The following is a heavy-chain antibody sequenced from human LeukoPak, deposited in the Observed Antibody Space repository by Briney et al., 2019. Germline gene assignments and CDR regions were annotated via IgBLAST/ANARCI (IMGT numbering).Heavy chain of an antibody. D-gene: IGHD3-3*01. Sequence: GGSLRLSCAASGFIFSSYAMSWVRQAPGKGLEWVSAISGSGGSTYYADSVKGRFTISRDNSKNTLYLQMNSLRAEDTAVYYCAKDRNDFGVVITPSGYWGQGTLVTVSS. CDR3: AKDRNDFGVVITPSGY. CDR1: GFIFSSYA. V-gene: IGHV3-23*01. J-gene: IGHJ4*02. CDR2: ISGSGGST.